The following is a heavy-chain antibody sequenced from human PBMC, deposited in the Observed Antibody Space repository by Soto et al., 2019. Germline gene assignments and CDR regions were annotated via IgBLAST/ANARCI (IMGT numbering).Heavy chain of an antibody. D-gene: IGHD6-19*01. CDR2: IKSESDGGTI. CDR3: TPVALKYNSDWYPLSD. CDR1: GFTFSNFW. Sequence: EVQLVESGGGLVKPGGSLRLSCAGSGFTFSNFWMNWVRQAPGKGLEWVGRIKSESDGGTIDYAAPVKGRLTISRDDSNNTLYLKMSSLKTEDTATYYCTPVALKYNSDWYPLSDWGQGTRVTVSS. V-gene: IGHV3-15*07. J-gene: IGHJ4*02.